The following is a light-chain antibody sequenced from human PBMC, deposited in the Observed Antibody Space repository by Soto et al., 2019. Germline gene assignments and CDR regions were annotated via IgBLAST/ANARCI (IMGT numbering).Light chain of an antibody. CDR3: QSYDSSLRASV. CDR2: GNN. CDR1: SSNIGAGYD. J-gene: IGLJ1*01. Sequence: QSVLTQPPSVSGAPGERVTISCSGSSSNIGAGYDVHWYQQLPGTAPKLLIFGNNHRPSGVPDRFSGSKSGTSASLAISGLQAEDEADYYCQSYDSSLRASVFGVGTKVTVL. V-gene: IGLV1-40*01.